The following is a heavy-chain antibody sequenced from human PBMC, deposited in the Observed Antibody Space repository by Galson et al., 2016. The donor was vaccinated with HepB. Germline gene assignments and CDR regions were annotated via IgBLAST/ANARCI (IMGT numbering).Heavy chain of an antibody. V-gene: IGHV3-53*01. Sequence: SLRLSCAASGLTVSSNYMGWVRQAPGKGLEWVSIIYSGGSTYYADSVQGRFTIPSDNSKNTLYLQMNSLRAADTAVYYCVCRRKWFGELSDYWGQGTLVTVSS. CDR1: GLTVSSNY. D-gene: IGHD3-10*01. CDR3: VCRRKWFGELSDY. J-gene: IGHJ4*02. CDR2: IYSGGST.